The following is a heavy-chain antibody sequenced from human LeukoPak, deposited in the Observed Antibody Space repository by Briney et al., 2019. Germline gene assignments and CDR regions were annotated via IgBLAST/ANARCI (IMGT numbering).Heavy chain of an antibody. J-gene: IGHJ4*02. CDR3: ATGNYDSSGYHPIDY. CDR1: GYTLTELS. Sequence: APVKVSCKVSGYTLTELSMHWVRQAPGKGLEWMGGFDPEDGETIYAQKFQGRVTMTEDTSTDTAYMELSSLRSEDTAVYYCATGNYDSSGYHPIDYWGQGTLVTVSS. V-gene: IGHV1-24*01. CDR2: FDPEDGET. D-gene: IGHD3-22*01.